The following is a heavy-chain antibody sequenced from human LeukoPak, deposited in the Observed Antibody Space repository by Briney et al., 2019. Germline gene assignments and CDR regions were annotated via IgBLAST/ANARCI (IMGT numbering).Heavy chain of an antibody. CDR2: IYSDGTI. CDR3: AKSNGYGLVDI. J-gene: IGHJ3*02. D-gene: IGHD3-10*01. CDR1: GGSISRYY. Sequence: SETLSLTCTVSGGSISRYYWSWIRQPAGKGLEWIGRIYSDGTITYNPSLKSRVTISLDTSRNQFSLKLNSVTAADTAVYYCAKSNGYGLVDIWGQGTMVTVSS. V-gene: IGHV4-4*07.